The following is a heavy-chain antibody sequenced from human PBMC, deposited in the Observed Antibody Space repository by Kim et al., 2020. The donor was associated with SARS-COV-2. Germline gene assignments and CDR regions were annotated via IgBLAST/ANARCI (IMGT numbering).Heavy chain of an antibody. D-gene: IGHD3-22*01. CDR3: ARDGLDYDSSGYYDY. Sequence: DTGKGRFTIARDNAKNSLYLQMNSLRAEDTAVYYCARDGLDYDSSGYYDYWGQGTLVTVSS. V-gene: IGHV3-11*01. J-gene: IGHJ4*02.